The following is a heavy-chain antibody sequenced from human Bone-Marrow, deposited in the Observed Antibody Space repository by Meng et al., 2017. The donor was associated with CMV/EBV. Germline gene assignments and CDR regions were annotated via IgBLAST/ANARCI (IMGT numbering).Heavy chain of an antibody. CDR2: ISGSGGST. D-gene: IGHD2-2*01. CDR1: GFTFSSYA. CDR3: ARASYCSSTSCSLGY. J-gene: IGHJ4*02. V-gene: IGHV3-23*01. Sequence: GESLKISCAASGFTFSSYAMSWVRQAPGKGLEWVSAISGSGGSTYYADSVKGRFTISRDNSKNTLYLQMNSLRAEDTAVYYCARASYCSSTSCSLGYWGQGTLVTVSS.